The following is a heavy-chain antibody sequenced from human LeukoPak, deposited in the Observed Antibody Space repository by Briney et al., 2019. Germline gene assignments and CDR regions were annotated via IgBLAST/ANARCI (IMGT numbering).Heavy chain of an antibody. V-gene: IGHV4-39*01. CDR2: INYSGST. D-gene: IGHD1-26*01. Sequence: SETLSLTCTVSGGSISSSSYYWGWIRQPPGKGLEGIGSINYSGSTYYNPSLKRRITIYVAAFNNQFYLKLRSVTAADTAVYFCASPNGTVGVYSAFDIWGQGTMVTVSS. J-gene: IGHJ3*02. CDR1: GGSISSSSYY. CDR3: ASPNGTVGVYSAFDI.